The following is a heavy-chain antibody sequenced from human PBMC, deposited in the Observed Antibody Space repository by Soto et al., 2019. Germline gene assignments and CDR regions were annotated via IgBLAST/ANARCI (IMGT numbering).Heavy chain of an antibody. D-gene: IGHD1-26*01. Sequence: QVQLVESGGGVVQPGRSLRLSCAASGFTFSTYGVHWVRQAPGKGLEWVALILYDGSKKYFADSVKGRFTISRDNSKNTLYLQMNSLRAEDTALYYCAKDLYRGEVGAINYFHYGSDVWGQGTTVTVSS. CDR1: GFTFSTYG. CDR2: ILYDGSKK. CDR3: AKDLYRGEVGAINYFHYGSDV. J-gene: IGHJ6*02. V-gene: IGHV3-30*18.